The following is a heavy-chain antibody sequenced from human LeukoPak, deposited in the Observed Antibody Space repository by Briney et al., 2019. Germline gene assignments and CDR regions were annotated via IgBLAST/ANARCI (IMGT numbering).Heavy chain of an antibody. J-gene: IGHJ2*01. CDR2: INPNSGGT. CDR1: GYTFTGYY. D-gene: IGHD1-26*01. CDR3: ARLLSGVDWYFDL. V-gene: IGHV1-2*02. Sequence: ASVKVSCKASGYTFTGYYMHWVRQAPGQGLEWMGWINPNSGGTNYAQKLQGRVTMTTDTSTRTAYMELRSLRSDDTAVYYCARLLSGVDWYFDLWGRGTLVTVSS.